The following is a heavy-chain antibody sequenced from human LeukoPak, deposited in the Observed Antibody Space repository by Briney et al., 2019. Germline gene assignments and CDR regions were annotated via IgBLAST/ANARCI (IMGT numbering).Heavy chain of an antibody. V-gene: IGHV3-7*01. Sequence: GGSLRLSCATSGFTFSSYWMSWVRQAPGKGLEWVANIKKDGSEKYYVDSVKGRFTISRDDAKNSLYLQMNSLRAEDTAVYYCARDLYRIVVVPHYFDYWGQGTLVTVSS. CDR2: IKKDGSEK. CDR1: GFTFSSYW. J-gene: IGHJ4*02. D-gene: IGHD3-22*01. CDR3: ARDLYRIVVVPHYFDY.